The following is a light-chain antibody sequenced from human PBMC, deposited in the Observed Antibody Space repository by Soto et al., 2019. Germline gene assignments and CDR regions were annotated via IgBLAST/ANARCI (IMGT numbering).Light chain of an antibody. Sequence: EIVLTQSPATLSLSPGERATLSCRASQSVSSYLGWYQQRPGQAPRLLIYDASNRATGITARFSGSGSGTDFTLTISSLEPEDFAVYYCQQRSNWPGTFGQGTNLEIK. CDR2: DAS. J-gene: IGKJ2*02. CDR3: QQRSNWPGT. V-gene: IGKV3-11*01. CDR1: QSVSSY.